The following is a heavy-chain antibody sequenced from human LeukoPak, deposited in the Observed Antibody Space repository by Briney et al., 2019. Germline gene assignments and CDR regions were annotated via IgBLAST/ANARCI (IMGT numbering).Heavy chain of an antibody. Sequence: NPSETLSLTCTVSGGSISSGSYYWSWLRQPAGKGLEWIGRIYTSGSTNYNPSLKSRVTISVDTSKNQFSLKLSSVTAADTAVYYCARGAAAGLNYWGQGTLVTVSS. CDR2: IYTSGST. J-gene: IGHJ4*02. CDR3: ARGAAAGLNY. V-gene: IGHV4-61*02. D-gene: IGHD6-13*01. CDR1: GGSISSGSYY.